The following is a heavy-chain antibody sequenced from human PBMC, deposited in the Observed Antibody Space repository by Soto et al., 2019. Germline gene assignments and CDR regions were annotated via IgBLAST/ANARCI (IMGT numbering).Heavy chain of an antibody. CDR3: ARSRSRPDY. CDR2: VSYTGST. D-gene: IGHD1-1*01. J-gene: IGHJ4*02. Sequence: QVQLQESGPGLVKPSETLSLICTVSGGSVSSDSSYWSWIRQPPGKGLEWIGHVSYTGSTTYNPSLKSRVTISIDTSENQFSLKLSSVTAADTAVYYCARSRSRPDYWGQGTLVTVSS. CDR1: GGSVSSDSSY. V-gene: IGHV4-61*01.